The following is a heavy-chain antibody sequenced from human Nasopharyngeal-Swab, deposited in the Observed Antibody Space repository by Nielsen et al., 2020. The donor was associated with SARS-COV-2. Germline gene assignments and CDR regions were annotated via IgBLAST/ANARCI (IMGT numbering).Heavy chain of an antibody. CDR1: GDTFTNSA. CDR3: VREGEYGAYDAPDY. D-gene: IGHD5-12*01. Sequence: SVKVSCKTSGDTFTNSAISWVRQAPGQGLEWMGGIVPALGLPNYAQKFRGRVTISADRSTTTSYLELGSLRSEDTAIYYCVREGEYGAYDAPDYWGQGTLVTVSS. V-gene: IGHV1-69*10. J-gene: IGHJ4*02. CDR2: IVPALGLP.